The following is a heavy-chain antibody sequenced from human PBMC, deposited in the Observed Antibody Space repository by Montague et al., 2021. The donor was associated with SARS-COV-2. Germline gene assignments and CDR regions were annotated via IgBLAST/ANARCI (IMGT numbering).Heavy chain of an antibody. D-gene: IGHD3-9*01. V-gene: IGHV2-70*11. Sequence: VKPTQTLTLTCTFSGFSLSTSGMCVSWIRQPPGKALEWLACIDWDDDTYYSTSLKTRLTISKDTSKNQVVLTMTNMDPVDTATYYCARTYYDILTGRDYGMDVWGQGTTVTVSS. CDR1: GFSLSTSGMC. J-gene: IGHJ6*02. CDR2: IDWDDDT. CDR3: ARTYYDILTGRDYGMDV.